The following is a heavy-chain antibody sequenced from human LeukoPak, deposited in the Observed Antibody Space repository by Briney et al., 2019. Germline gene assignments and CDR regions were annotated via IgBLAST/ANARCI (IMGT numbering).Heavy chain of an antibody. CDR2: IKPNNGGT. CDR1: GYTFTGYY. D-gene: IGHD2-2*01. J-gene: IGHJ5*02. V-gene: IGHV1-2*02. CDR3: ARARGDIVVVPAAIWFDP. Sequence: GASVKLSCKASGYTFTGYYMHWVRQAPGQGLEWMGWIKPNNGGTNYAQKFQGRVTMTRDTSISTAYMELSRLRSDDTAVYYCARARGDIVVVPAAIWFDPWGQGTLVTVSS.